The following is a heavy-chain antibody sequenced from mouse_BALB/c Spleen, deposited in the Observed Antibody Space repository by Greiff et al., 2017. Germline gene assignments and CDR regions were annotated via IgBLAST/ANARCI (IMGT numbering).Heavy chain of an antibody. J-gene: IGHJ2*01. CDR3: ARGTMITPFDY. CDR2: ISYDGSN. Sequence: EVQLLESGPGLVKPSQSLSLTCSVTGYSITSGYYWNWIRQFPGNKLEWMGYISYDGSNNYNPSLKNRISITRDTSKNQFFLKLNSVTTEDTATYYCARGTMITPFDYWGQGTTLTVSS. V-gene: IGHV3-6*02. D-gene: IGHD2-4*01. CDR1: GYSITSGYY.